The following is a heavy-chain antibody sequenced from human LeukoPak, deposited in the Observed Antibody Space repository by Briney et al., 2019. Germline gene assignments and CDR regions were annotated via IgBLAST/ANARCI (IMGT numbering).Heavy chain of an antibody. D-gene: IGHD3-3*01. Sequence: GESLKISCKGSGYSFTSYWIGWVRQMPGKGLEWMGIIYLGDSDTRYSPSFQGQVTISADKSISTAYLQWSSLKASDTAMYYCARLAGQYYDFWSGYLYWGQGTLVSVSS. CDR3: ARLAGQYYDFWSGYLY. J-gene: IGHJ4*02. CDR2: IYLGDSDT. CDR1: GYSFTSYW. V-gene: IGHV5-51*01.